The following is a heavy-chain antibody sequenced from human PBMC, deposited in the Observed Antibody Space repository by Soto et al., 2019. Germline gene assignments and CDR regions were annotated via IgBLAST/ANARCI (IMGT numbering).Heavy chain of an antibody. J-gene: IGHJ4*02. CDR1: GASISTYY. Sequence: SETLSLTCTVSGASISTYYWSGIRQTAEKRLEWIGRIYSSGSTIYSPSLKSRVTMSLDTSKNRFSLRLTSVTAADTAVYYCVRGFGSDWYYFDSWGQGILVTVSS. CDR2: IYSSGST. CDR3: VRGFGSDWYYFDS. V-gene: IGHV4-4*07. D-gene: IGHD2-15*01.